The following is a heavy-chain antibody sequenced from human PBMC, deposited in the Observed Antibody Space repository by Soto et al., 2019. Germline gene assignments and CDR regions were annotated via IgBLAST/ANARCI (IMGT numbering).Heavy chain of an antibody. Sequence: PSETLSLTCAVSGGSISSSNWWSWVRQPPGKGLEWIGEIYHSGSTNYNPSLKSRVTISVDKSKNQSSLKLSSVTAADTAMYYCARVGSSIAAAGHIDYWGQGTLVTVSS. CDR3: ARVGSSIAAAGHIDY. V-gene: IGHV4-4*02. CDR2: IYHSGST. D-gene: IGHD6-13*01. J-gene: IGHJ4*02. CDR1: GGSISSSNW.